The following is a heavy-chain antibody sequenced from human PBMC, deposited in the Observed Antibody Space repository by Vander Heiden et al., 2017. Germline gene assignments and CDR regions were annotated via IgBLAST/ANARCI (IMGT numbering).Heavy chain of an antibody. CDR2: IIPIFGTA. J-gene: IGHJ4*02. CDR3: ARGQRDGEDGLFDY. V-gene: IGHV1-69*06. Sequence: QVQLVQSGAEVKKPGSSVKVSCKASGGTFSSYATSWVRQAPGQGLGWMGGIIPIFGTANYAQKFQGRVTITADKSTSTAYMELSSLRSEDTAVYYCARGQRDGEDGLFDYWGQGTLVTVSS. D-gene: IGHD2-2*01. CDR1: GGTFSSYA.